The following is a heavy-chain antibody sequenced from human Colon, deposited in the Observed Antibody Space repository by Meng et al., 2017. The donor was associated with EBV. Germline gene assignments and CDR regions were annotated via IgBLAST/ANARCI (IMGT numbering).Heavy chain of an antibody. CDR1: GGYFGSYI. CDR2: IYYSGST. CDR3: ASHFFNWFDP. D-gene: IGHD3-3*01. V-gene: IGHV4-59*08. J-gene: IGHJ5*02. Sequence: VPLQVAGSGTVNLSEALSRSCTCCGGYFGSYIWIWIRQPPGKGLELYWYIYYSGSTNHKPSLTISVTISVDTSNNKFSSMLSSVTAVDTAVYYCASHFFNWFDPWGQGTLVTVSS.